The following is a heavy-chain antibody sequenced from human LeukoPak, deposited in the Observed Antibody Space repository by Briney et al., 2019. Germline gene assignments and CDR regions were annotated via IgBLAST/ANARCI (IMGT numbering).Heavy chain of an antibody. J-gene: IGHJ3*02. CDR3: AHRRGYYNCSGYSVFDI. Sequence: SGLTLAKPIQTLTLTCTFSGFSLSTHAVGVGWVRQPPGKALESLAHIPWDDDKRSSPSLNSRLTVTRATSKNQVVLTMNNMDPVDTATYYCAHRRGYYNCSGYSVFDIWGRGTMVTVSS. CDR1: GFSLSTHAVG. V-gene: IGHV2-5*02. CDR2: IPWDDDK. D-gene: IGHD3-22*01.